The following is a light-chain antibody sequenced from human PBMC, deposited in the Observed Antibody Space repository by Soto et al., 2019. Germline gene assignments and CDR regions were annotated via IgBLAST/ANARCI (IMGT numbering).Light chain of an antibody. CDR2: DAS. J-gene: IGKJ5*01. CDR1: QSVSSSY. V-gene: IGKV3-15*01. Sequence: EIVLTQSPGTLSLSPGERATLPCRPSQSVSSSYLAWHQQKPGQAPRILMYDASTRATGISARFSGSGSGTEFTLTISSLQSEDFAVYYCQQYHNWPITFGQGTRLENK. CDR3: QQYHNWPIT.